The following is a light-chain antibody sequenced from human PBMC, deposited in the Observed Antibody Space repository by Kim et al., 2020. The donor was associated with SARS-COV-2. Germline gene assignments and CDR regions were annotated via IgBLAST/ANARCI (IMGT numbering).Light chain of an antibody. CDR2: AAS. V-gene: IGKV1-27*01. CDR3: HNYNRPPLT. CDR1: QGISNY. J-gene: IGKJ4*01. Sequence: DIQMTQSPSSLSESVGDRVTITCRASQGISNYIAWYQQKPGKVPKLLIYAASTLQSGVPSRFSVSGSGTDFTLTISSLQPEDVATYFLHNYNRPPLTFVGGTKVDIK.